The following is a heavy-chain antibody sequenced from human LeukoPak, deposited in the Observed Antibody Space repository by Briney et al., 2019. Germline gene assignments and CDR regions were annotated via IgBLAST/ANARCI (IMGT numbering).Heavy chain of an antibody. V-gene: IGHV3-30-3*01. Sequence: GGSLRLSCAASGFTFSSYAMHWVRQAPGKGLEWVAVISYDGSNKYYADSVKGRFTISRDNSKNTPYLQMNSLRAEDTAVYYCARGCPAGTFDYWGQGTLVTVSS. CDR2: ISYDGSNK. D-gene: IGHD2-2*01. CDR3: ARGCPAGTFDY. J-gene: IGHJ4*02. CDR1: GFTFSSYA.